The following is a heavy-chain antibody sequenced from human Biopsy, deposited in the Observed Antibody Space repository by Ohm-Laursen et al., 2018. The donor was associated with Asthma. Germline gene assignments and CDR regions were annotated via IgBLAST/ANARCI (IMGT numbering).Heavy chain of an antibody. CDR2: HDHEEGGT. CDR1: GYSLTDLS. V-gene: IGHV1-24*01. D-gene: IGHD4-17*01. J-gene: IGHJ4*02. CDR3: ASDFPKDYVRYNFQF. Sequence: ASVKVSCKISGYSLTDLSMHWVRQAPGQGLEWMGGHDHEEGGTVNARRLQGRVTMTEDTSTDTAYMELSSLSSDDTAVYYCASDFPKDYVRYNFQFWGQGTLVAVSS.